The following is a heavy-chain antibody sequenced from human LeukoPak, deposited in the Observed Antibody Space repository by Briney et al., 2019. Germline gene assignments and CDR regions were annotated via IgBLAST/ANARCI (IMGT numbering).Heavy chain of an antibody. CDR2: MSPKSGPT. V-gene: IGHV1-8*02. CDR1: GYTFTSYG. J-gene: IGHJ4*02. D-gene: IGHD3-10*01. Sequence: ASVKVSCTASGYTFTSYGISWVRQAAGQGLEWMGWMSPKSGPTGYAQRFQGRVTMTRNNSINTAYMELSSLRSEDTAVYYCARLGNQYGGFEDFRIDYWGQGTPVTVSS. CDR3: ARLGNQYGGFEDFRIDY.